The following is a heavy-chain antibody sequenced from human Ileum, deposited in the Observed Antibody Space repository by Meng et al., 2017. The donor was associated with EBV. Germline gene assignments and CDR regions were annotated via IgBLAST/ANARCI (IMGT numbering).Heavy chain of an antibody. Sequence: LQLQESGSGLVKPSESLSLTCTVSGDSISSGGYHWGWIRQPPGKGLEWIGSMYSTRRPYYNPSLRSRVTMSLDTSKNQLSLTLTSVTAADTAVYYCARHLFGANSADSWGQGTLVTVSS. CDR1: GDSISSGGYH. D-gene: IGHD4/OR15-4a*01. CDR2: MYSTRRP. V-gene: IGHV4-39*01. CDR3: ARHLFGANSADS. J-gene: IGHJ4*02.